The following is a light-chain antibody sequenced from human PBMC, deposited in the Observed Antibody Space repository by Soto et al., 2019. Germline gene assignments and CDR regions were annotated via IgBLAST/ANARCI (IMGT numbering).Light chain of an antibody. CDR1: QSVSSN. J-gene: IGKJ4*01. Sequence: EIVMTQSPATLSVSPGERATLSCRASQSVSSNLAWYQQKPGQAPRLLIYGASTRATGSPARFSGSGPGTEFTLTISSLQSEDFAVYYCQQYNNWPPVTFGGGTKVEIK. V-gene: IGKV3-15*01. CDR3: QQYNNWPPVT. CDR2: GAS.